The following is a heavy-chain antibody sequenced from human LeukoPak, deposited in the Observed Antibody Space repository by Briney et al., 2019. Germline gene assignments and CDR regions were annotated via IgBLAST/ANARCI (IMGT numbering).Heavy chain of an antibody. CDR1: GFTFSSDW. CDR2: IKQDASEK. J-gene: IGHJ4*02. CDR3: ARDGPSYGGNCVFDH. D-gene: IGHD4-23*01. V-gene: IGHV3-7*01. Sequence: GGSLRLSCAASGFTFSSDWMNWVRQAPGKGLEWVANIKQDASEKNYVDSVKGRFIISRDNAKNSLYLQINSLRAEDTAIYYCARDGPSYGGNCVFDHWGQGTLVTVSS.